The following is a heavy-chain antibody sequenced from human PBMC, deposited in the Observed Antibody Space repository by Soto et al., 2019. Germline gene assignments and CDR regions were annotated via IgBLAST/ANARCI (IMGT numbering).Heavy chain of an antibody. V-gene: IGHV1-69*08. J-gene: IGHJ6*02. CDR2: IIPIFGIA. D-gene: IGHD2-2*01. CDR3: AREDRDRETGLVPAAIGGMDV. Sequence: QVQLVQSGAEVKKPGSSVKVSCKASGGTFSRYSITWVRQAPGHGLEWIGRIIPIFGIASYAQKFQGRVTITADESTSTAYMERSSMRSDDTAVYYCAREDRDRETGLVPAAIGGMDVWGQGTTVAVSS. CDR1: GGTFSRYS.